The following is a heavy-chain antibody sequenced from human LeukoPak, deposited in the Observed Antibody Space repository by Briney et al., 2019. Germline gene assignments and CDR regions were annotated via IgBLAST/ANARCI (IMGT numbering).Heavy chain of an antibody. CDR3: ARHSCYDS. Sequence: HGESLKISCKGSGFTFTTYSFAWVRQMPGKGLEWMGVIYAGDSSTRYSSSFQGQVTISVDKSISTAYLQWSSLKASDSAIYYCARHSCYDSWGQGTLVTVSS. CDR2: IYAGDSST. CDR1: GFTFTTYS. D-gene: IGHD3-16*01. J-gene: IGHJ4*02. V-gene: IGHV5-51*01.